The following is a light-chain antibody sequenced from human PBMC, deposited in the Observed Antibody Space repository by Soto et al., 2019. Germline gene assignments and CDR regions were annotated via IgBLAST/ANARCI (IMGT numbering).Light chain of an antibody. V-gene: IGKV2-28*01. J-gene: IGKJ5*01. CDR2: GGS. Sequence: DIVMTQSPLSLTVTPGEPASISCRSSQALLRSNGYNYFNWYLQRPGQSPHLLIYGGSNVAPGVPDRFSGSGSGTDFTLRISRVEAADVGVYYCMQTVQTPITFGQGTRLEIK. CDR1: QALLRSNGYNY. CDR3: MQTVQTPIT.